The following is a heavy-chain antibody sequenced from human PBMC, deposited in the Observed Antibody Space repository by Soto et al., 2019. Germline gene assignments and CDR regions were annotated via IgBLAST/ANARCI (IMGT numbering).Heavy chain of an antibody. J-gene: IGHJ6*02. CDR2: IYSSGST. V-gene: IGHV4-39*01. D-gene: IGHD2-2*01. CDR1: SDSISSSRYT. Sequence: SETLSLTSTVSSDSISSSRYTWGWIRQPPGKGPEWIGSIYSSGSTYYNPSLNSRVTVSVDTSKNQFSLKVTSVTAADTAVYYCARLYGYCIRNSCHGHYAMDVWGQGTTVTVSS. CDR3: ARLYGYCIRNSCHGHYAMDV.